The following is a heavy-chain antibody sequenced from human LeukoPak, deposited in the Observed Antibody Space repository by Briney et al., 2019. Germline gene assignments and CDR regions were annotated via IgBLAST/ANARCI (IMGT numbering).Heavy chain of an antibody. CDR2: ISSRSATI. Sequence: AGGSLRLSCAASGFTFSSYSMNWVRQAPGKGLEWVSYISSRSATIYYADSVKGRFTISRDNAKNSLYLQMNSLRAEDTAVYYCARAKPKNMVRGLIMRRESRYYFDYWGQGTLVTVSS. D-gene: IGHD3-10*01. J-gene: IGHJ4*02. V-gene: IGHV3-48*01. CDR3: ARAKPKNMVRGLIMRRESRYYFDY. CDR1: GFTFSSYS.